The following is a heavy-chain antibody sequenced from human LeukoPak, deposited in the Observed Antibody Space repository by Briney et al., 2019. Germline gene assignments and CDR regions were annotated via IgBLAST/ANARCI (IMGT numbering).Heavy chain of an antibody. CDR2: INHSGST. CDR3: ARGSRLGVVERDAFDI. Sequence: SETLSLTCAVYGGSSSGYYWSWIRQPPGKGLEWIGEINHSGSTNYNPSLKSRVTISVDTSKNQFSLKLSSVTAADTAVYYCARGSRLGVVERDAFDIWGQGTMVTVSS. V-gene: IGHV4-34*01. CDR1: GGSSSGYY. J-gene: IGHJ3*02. D-gene: IGHD3-3*01.